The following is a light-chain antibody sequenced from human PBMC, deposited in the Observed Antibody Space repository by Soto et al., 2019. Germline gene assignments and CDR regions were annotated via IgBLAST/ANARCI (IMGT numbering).Light chain of an antibody. J-gene: IGKJ1*01. CDR1: QSVSSN. Sequence: EIVMTQSPATLSVSPGERATLSCRASQSVSSNLAWYQQKPGQAPRLLIYGASTRATGIPARFIGSGSGTEFTLTISSLQSADFAVYYCQQYNNWPRKFGQGTKVEIK. CDR2: GAS. V-gene: IGKV3-15*01. CDR3: QQYNNWPRK.